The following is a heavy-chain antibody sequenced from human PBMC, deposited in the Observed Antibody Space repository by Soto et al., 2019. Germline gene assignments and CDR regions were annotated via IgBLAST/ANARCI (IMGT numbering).Heavy chain of an antibody. D-gene: IGHD5-18*01. V-gene: IGHV5-51*01. CDR3: ATRGTAHSYGSDY. Sequence: GESLKISCKGSGYSFTSYWIGWVRQIPGKGLEWMGIIYPGDSDTRYSPSFQGQVTISADKSISTAYLQWSSLKASDTAMYYCATRGTAHSYGSDYWGQGTLVTAPQ. CDR2: IYPGDSDT. J-gene: IGHJ4*02. CDR1: GYSFTSYW.